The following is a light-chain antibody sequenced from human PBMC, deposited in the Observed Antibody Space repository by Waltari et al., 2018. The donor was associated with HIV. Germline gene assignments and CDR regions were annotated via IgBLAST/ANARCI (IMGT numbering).Light chain of an antibody. J-gene: IGLJ2*01. CDR2: RNN. CDR3: VAWDDSLRGVL. V-gene: IGLV1-47*01. CDR1: TSNIGSND. Sequence: SVLTQPPSASGTPGQRVTISCSGSTSNIGSNDVFWYPHLPGAAPKLLIRRNNQRPSGVPDRFSGSTSGTSASLAISGLRSEDEADYYCVAWDDSLRGVLFGGGTKVAVL.